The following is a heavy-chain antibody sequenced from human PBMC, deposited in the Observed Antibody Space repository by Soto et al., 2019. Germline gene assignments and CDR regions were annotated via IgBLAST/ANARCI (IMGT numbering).Heavy chain of an antibody. CDR2: VAPTGST. Sequence: QVQLQESGPGLVKPSGTISLTCVVSSGSISSGTWWSWVRQPPGKGLEWIGQVAPTGSTIYNPSLGSRGTSPIDKPTSQFSLSLSAVTPADPALYYFLRHGGVCFDTWGQGTPVTVSA. J-gene: IGHJ4*02. V-gene: IGHV4-4*02. CDR3: LRHGGVCFDT. CDR1: SGSISSGTW. D-gene: IGHD2-8*02.